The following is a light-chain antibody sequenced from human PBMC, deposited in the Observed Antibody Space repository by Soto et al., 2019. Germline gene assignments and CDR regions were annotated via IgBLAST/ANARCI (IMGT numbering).Light chain of an antibody. Sequence: DIQLTQSPSFLSASVGDIVTITCLASQGISSYLAWYQQKPGKAPKLLIFDASSLESGVPSRFSGSGSGTEFTLTISSLQPDDFAVYYCQQYIKWPITFGQGTRLEI. CDR1: QGISSY. J-gene: IGKJ5*01. CDR2: DAS. V-gene: IGKV1-9*01. CDR3: QQYIKWPIT.